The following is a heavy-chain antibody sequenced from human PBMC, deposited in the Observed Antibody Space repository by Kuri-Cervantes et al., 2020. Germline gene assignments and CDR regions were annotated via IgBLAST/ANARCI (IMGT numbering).Heavy chain of an antibody. CDR3: AKDWYFCGADCYGEALNNWFDP. CDR2: ISFDGSHR. CDR1: GLTFSSYG. Sequence: GESLKISCAAYGLTFSSYGMHWVRQAPGKGLEWVAVISFDGSHRYSADSLKGRFTISSDNSKNTLYLQMNSLRPDDTAVYYCAKDWYFCGADCYGEALNNWFDPWGQGTLVTVSS. D-gene: IGHD2-21*02. J-gene: IGHJ5*02. V-gene: IGHV3-30*18.